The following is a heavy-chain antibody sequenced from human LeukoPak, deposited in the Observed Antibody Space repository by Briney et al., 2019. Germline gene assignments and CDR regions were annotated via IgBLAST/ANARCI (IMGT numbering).Heavy chain of an antibody. CDR2: INHSGIT. CDR1: GGPFSGYY. CDR3: ARDLRSNDMGTFGY. Sequence: SETLSLTCAVYGGPFSGYYWTWIRQPPGKGLEWIGEINHSGITKYNAPLPSRVTISVYTSKTQFSLRLSSVTAADTAVYYCARDLRSNDMGTFGYWGQGTLVTVSS. D-gene: IGHD1-7*01. J-gene: IGHJ4*02. V-gene: IGHV4-34*01.